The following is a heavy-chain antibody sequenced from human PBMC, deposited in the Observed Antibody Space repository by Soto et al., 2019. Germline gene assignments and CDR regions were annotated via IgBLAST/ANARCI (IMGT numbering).Heavy chain of an antibody. V-gene: IGHV4-59*08. J-gene: IGHJ4*02. D-gene: IGHD3-10*01. CDR2: IYYSGST. Sequence: SETLSLTCTVSGGSISSYYWSWIRQPPVKGLEWIGYIYYSGSTNYNPSLKSRVTISVDTSKNQFSLKLNSVTAADTAVYYCARHGSGSQYPIDHWGQGTLVTVSS. CDR1: GGSISSYY. CDR3: ARHGSGSQYPIDH.